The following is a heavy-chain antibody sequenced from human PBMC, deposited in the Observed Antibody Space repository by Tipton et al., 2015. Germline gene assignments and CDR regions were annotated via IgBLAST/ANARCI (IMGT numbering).Heavy chain of an antibody. J-gene: IGHJ3*02. V-gene: IGHV3-23*01. Sequence: SLRLSCAASGFTFRNYAMSWVCQAPGKGLEWVSGISGSGGRTDYADSVKGRFTISRDNSQNTVHLQMNSLRGDDTAVYYCAKVLKDPASRLVTKISAAFDIWGQGTMVTVSS. CDR1: GFTFRNYA. CDR2: ISGSGGRT. D-gene: IGHD4-23*01. CDR3: AKVLKDPASRLVTKISAAFDI.